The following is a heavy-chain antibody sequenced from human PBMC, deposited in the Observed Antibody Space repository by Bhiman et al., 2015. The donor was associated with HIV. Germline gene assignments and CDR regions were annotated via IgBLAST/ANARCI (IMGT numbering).Heavy chain of an antibody. D-gene: IGHD3-10*01. CDR2: ISSSSSTI. J-gene: IGHJ4*02. CDR1: RFTFSSNS. CDR3: ASGSGSVNFDY. Sequence: EVQLVESGGGLVQPGGSLRLSCAASRFTFSSNSMNWVRQAPGKGLEWVSYISSSSSTIYYADSVKGRFTISRDNAKNSLYPQMNSLRAEDTAVYYCASGSGSVNFDYWGQGTLVTVSS. V-gene: IGHV3-48*01.